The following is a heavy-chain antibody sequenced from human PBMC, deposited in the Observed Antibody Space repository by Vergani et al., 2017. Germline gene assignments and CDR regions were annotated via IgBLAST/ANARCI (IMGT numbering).Heavy chain of an antibody. V-gene: IGHV3-7*01. Sequence: EVQLVESGGGVVRPGGSLRLSCAASGFTFDDYGMSWVRQAPGKGLEWVANIKQDGSEKYYVDSVKGRFTISRDNAKNSLYLQMNSLRAEDTAVYYCARVDGAYWGQGTLVTVSS. D-gene: IGHD3-10*01. CDR1: GFTFDDYG. J-gene: IGHJ4*02. CDR3: ARVDGAY. CDR2: IKQDGSEK.